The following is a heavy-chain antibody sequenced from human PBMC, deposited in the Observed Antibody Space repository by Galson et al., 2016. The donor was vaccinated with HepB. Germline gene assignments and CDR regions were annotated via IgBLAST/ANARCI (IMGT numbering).Heavy chain of an antibody. V-gene: IGHV3-9*01. J-gene: IGHJ4*02. CDR1: GSTFHAYG. CDR2: ITWSGDRR. Sequence: SLRLSCAASGSTFHAYGIHWVRQAPGKGLEWVAGITWSGDRRGYEDAVKGRFTISRDNARNSLYLQLNNLKPDDTAFYYCAKDRDEAAGGFDYWGQGTLVTVSS. CDR3: AKDRDEAAGGFDY. D-gene: IGHD6-13*01.